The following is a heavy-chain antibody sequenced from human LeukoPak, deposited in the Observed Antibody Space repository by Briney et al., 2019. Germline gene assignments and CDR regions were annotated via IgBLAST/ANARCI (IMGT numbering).Heavy chain of an antibody. CDR2: IYYRGST. CDR1: GGSISPYY. V-gene: IGHV4-59*01. J-gene: IGHJ4*02. CDR3: AREYGDYED. D-gene: IGHD4-17*01. Sequence: SETLSLTCTVSGGSISPYYWSWIRQPPGKGLEWIGYIYYRGSTDYNPSLKSRVTISVDTSKNQFSLKLSSVTAADTAVYYCAREYGDYEDWGQGTLVTVSS.